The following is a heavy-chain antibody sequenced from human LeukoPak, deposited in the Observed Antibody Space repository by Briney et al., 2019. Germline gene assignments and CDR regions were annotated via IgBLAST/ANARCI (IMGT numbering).Heavy chain of an antibody. CDR1: GGSFSSYY. CDR2: IYYSGST. Sequence: PSETLSLTCSVSGGSFSSYYWSWIRQPPGKGLEWIGYIYYSGSTNYNPSLKSRVTMSVDTSKKQFSLKLSSVTAADTAVYYCARGRPPHDYGTLFDYWGQGNVVTVS. J-gene: IGHJ4*02. D-gene: IGHD4-17*01. V-gene: IGHV4-59*01. CDR3: ARGRPPHDYGTLFDY.